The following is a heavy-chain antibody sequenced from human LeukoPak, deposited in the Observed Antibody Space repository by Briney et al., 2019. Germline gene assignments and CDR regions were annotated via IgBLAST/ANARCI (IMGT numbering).Heavy chain of an antibody. CDR1: GFTFSSYA. D-gene: IGHD5/OR15-5a*01. CDR2: INGSGGST. CDR3: AKSAVWYFDY. V-gene: IGHV3-23*01. Sequence: QTGGSLRLSCAASGFTFSSYAMSWVRQAPGKGLEWASAINGSGGSTYYADSVKGRFTISRGNSKNTLYLQMNSLRAEDTAVYYCAKSAVWYFDYWGQGTLVTVSS. J-gene: IGHJ4*02.